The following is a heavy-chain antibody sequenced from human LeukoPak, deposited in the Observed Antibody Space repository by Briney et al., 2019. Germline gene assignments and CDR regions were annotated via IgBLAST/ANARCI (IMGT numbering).Heavy chain of an antibody. Sequence: PVKVSCKASGGTFSSYAISWVRQAPGQGLEWMGGIIPIFGTANYAQKFQGRVTITADESTSTAYMELSSLRSDDTAVYYCARVADIMVRGDYYYGMDVWGQGTTVTVSS. CDR2: IIPIFGTA. CDR3: ARVADIMVRGDYYYGMDV. V-gene: IGHV1-69*13. D-gene: IGHD3-10*01. J-gene: IGHJ6*02. CDR1: GGTFSSYA.